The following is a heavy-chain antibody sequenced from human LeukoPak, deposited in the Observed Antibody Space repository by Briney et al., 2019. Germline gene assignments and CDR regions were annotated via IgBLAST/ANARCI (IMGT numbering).Heavy chain of an antibody. V-gene: IGHV3-74*01. CDR2: INRDGGLT. J-gene: IGHJ3*01. Sequence: GGSLRLSCVASGFTFSENWMRWVRQAPGKGLAWVSHINRDGGLTNYADSVKGRFTISRDNARNTVYLQMSSLRVEDTAIYFCAREEHRLAEAGTSAFDLGGQGTLVTVSP. CDR3: AREEHRLAEAGTSAFDL. CDR1: GFTFSENW. D-gene: IGHD6-13*01.